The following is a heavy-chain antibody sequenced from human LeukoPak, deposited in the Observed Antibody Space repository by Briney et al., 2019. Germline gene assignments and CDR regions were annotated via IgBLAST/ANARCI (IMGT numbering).Heavy chain of an antibody. CDR2: INPSGGST. D-gene: IGHD6-13*01. Sequence: ASVKVSYKASGYTFTSYYMHWVRQAPGQGLEWMGIINPSGGSTSYAQKFQGRVTITADESTSTAYMELSSLRSEDTAVYYCARGIHPAAAGRGPFDYWGQGTLVTVSS. V-gene: IGHV1-46*01. CDR1: GYTFTSYY. J-gene: IGHJ4*02. CDR3: ARGIHPAAAGRGPFDY.